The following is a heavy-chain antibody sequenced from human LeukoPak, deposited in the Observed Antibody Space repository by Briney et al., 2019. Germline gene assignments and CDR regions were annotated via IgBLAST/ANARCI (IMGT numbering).Heavy chain of an antibody. CDR1: GGSISSYY. D-gene: IGHD6-13*01. CDR2: IYTSGST. J-gene: IGHJ5*02. CDR3: ARELGQQLANWFDP. V-gene: IGHV4-4*07. Sequence: SETLPLTCTVSGGSISSYYWSWIRQPAGKGLEWIGRIYTSGSTNYNPSLKSRVTMSVDTSKNQFSLKLSSVTAADTAVYYCARELGQQLANWFDPWGQGTLVTVSS.